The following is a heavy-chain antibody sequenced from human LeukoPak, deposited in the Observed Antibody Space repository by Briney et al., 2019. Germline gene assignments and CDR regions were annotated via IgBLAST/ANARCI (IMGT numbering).Heavy chain of an antibody. CDR1: GFTFSSYA. D-gene: IGHD3-10*01. CDR3: ARDLTVRDTYFDY. CDR2: ISYDGSNK. J-gene: IGHJ4*02. Sequence: GGSLRLSCAASGFTFSSYAMHWVRQAPGKGLEWVAVISYDGSNKYYADSVKGRFTISRDNSKNTLYLQMKSLRAEDTAVYYCARDLTVRDTYFDYWGQGALVTVSS. V-gene: IGHV3-30*04.